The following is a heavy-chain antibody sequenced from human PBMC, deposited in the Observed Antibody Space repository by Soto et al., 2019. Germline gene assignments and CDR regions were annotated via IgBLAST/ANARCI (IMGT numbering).Heavy chain of an antibody. Sequence: GESLKISCKASGYDFTNYWIAWVRQTPGRGLEWMGMIYPGDSDIRYNPSFRGRVTISADKSITSAFVQWGSLRASDSAIYYCARFRAPRRQLISMSFHLWGLGTLVTVSS. V-gene: IGHV5-51*01. CDR1: GYDFTNYW. CDR2: IYPGDSDI. D-gene: IGHD6-13*01. CDR3: ARFRAPRRQLISMSFHL. J-gene: IGHJ4*03.